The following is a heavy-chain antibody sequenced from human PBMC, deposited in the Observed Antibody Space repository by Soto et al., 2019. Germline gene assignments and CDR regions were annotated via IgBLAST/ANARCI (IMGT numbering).Heavy chain of an antibody. Sequence: QVQLQQWGAGLLKPSETLSLTCAVYGGSFTGYYWSWLRQPPGKGPEWIGEINHSGSTKYNPSLENRVTISVDTSKNQFSLRLNSVSAADTAVYYCSRTGGMDLWSQGATVTVSS. CDR2: INHSGST. V-gene: IGHV4-34*01. J-gene: IGHJ6*02. CDR1: GGSFTGYY. CDR3: SRTGGMDL.